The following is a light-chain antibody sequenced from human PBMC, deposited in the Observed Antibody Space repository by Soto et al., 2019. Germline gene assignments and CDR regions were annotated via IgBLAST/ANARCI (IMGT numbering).Light chain of an antibody. Sequence: QSVLTQPASVSGSPGQSITISCTGTSSDVGGYNYVSWYQQHPGKAPKLMIYDVSNRPSGVSNRFSGSKSGNTASLTISGLQAEDEAYYYCSSLGVFGGGTKLTVL. CDR2: DVS. CDR1: SSDVGGYNY. J-gene: IGLJ2*01. CDR3: SSLGV. V-gene: IGLV2-14*01.